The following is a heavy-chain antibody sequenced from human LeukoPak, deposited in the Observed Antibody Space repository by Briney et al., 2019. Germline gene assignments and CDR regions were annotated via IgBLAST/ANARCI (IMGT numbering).Heavy chain of an antibody. CDR3: GRASVLLWFGELFGPWFDP. CDR2: IYYIGST. J-gene: IGHJ5*02. Sequence: PSETLSLACPLAGPSISIYYWGWVRQPPGKGLEWIGYIYYIGSTNYNPSLKSRVTISVEKPQNQSSLKMGSVTAAETAVFYCGRASVLLWFGELFGPWFDPWGKGTLVTVSS. D-gene: IGHD3-10*01. V-gene: IGHV4-59*01. CDR1: GPSISIYY.